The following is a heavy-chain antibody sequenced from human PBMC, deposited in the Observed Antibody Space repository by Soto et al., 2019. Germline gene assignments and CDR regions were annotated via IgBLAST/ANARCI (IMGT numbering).Heavy chain of an antibody. CDR2: ISASGDIT. D-gene: IGHD3-10*01. V-gene: IGHV3-23*01. CDR1: GFTFTTYA. Sequence: EVQLLESGGGLIQPGGSLRLSCAASGFTFTTYAMRWVRQAPGKGLEWVSAISASGDITYYADSVKGRFTISRDSSKNTLYLQMNGLRAEDTAIYYGAKYANLIPWGSNHWGQGTLVTVSS. J-gene: IGHJ5*02. CDR3: AKYANLIPWGSNH.